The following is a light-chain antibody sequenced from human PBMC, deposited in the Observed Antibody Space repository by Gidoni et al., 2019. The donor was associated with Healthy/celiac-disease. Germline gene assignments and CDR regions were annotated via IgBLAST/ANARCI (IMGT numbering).Light chain of an antibody. J-gene: IGKJ1*01. CDR3: QQSYSTPPWT. CDR2: AAS. V-gene: IGKV1-39*01. CDR1: QSISSY. Sequence: DIQMTQSPSYLSASVGERVTITCRASQSISSYLNWYQQKPGKAPKLLIYAASSLQSGVPSRFSGSGSWTDFTPTISSLQPEDFAPYYCQQSYSTPPWTFXQXTKVEIK.